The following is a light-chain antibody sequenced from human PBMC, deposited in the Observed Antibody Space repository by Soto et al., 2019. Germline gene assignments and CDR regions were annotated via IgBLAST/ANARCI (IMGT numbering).Light chain of an antibody. Sequence: DIQMTQSPASLAASVGDKVTITCRASQSISSYLNWYQQKPGKAPKLLIYAASSLQSGVPSRFSGSGSGTDFNLTISSLQPEDFANYYCQQSYSTPYTFGQGTKVDIK. CDR1: QSISSY. CDR2: AAS. CDR3: QQSYSTPYT. J-gene: IGKJ2*01. V-gene: IGKV1-39*01.